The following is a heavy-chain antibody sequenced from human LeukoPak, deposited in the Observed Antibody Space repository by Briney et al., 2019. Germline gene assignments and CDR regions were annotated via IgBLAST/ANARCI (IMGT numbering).Heavy chain of an antibody. CDR1: GGSISSSNW. D-gene: IGHD2-2*01. CDR3: ARDLSVPAAPFDP. V-gene: IGHV4-4*02. Sequence: SGTLSLTCAVSGGSISSSNWWSWVRQPPGKGLEWIGEIYHSGSTNYNPSLKSRVTISADTSKNQFSLKLSSVTAADTAVYYCARDLSVPAAPFDPWGQGTLVTVSS. CDR2: IYHSGST. J-gene: IGHJ5*02.